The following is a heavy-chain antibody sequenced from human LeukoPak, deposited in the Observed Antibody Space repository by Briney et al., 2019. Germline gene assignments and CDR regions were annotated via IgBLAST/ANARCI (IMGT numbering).Heavy chain of an antibody. CDR3: ARQAFVVAAAATSPFDS. J-gene: IGHJ4*02. CDR1: GGSINSYY. CDR2: IDYRGNT. D-gene: IGHD2-15*01. Sequence: PPETLSLTCHVSGGSINSYYWSWIRQSPGKGLEWIGYIDYRGNTNYNSTLKSRVTISVDTANNQLFLRLNSVTAADTAVYYCARQAFVVAAAATSPFDSWGQGRMVTVSS. V-gene: IGHV4-59*08.